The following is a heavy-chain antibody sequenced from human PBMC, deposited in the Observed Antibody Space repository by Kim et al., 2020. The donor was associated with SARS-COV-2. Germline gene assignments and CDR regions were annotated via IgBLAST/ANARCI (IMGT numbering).Heavy chain of an antibody. CDR3: AYIAGYYYDSSGDRGGY. V-gene: IGHV3-21*01. CDR2: ISSSSSFI. Sequence: GGSLRLSCAASGFTFSSYSMNWVRQAQGKGLEWVSSISSSSSFIYYADSVKGRFTISRDNAKNSLYLQMNSLRAEDTAVYYCAYIAGYYYDSSGDRGGYWGQGTLVTVSS. D-gene: IGHD3-22*01. J-gene: IGHJ4*02. CDR1: GFTFSSYS.